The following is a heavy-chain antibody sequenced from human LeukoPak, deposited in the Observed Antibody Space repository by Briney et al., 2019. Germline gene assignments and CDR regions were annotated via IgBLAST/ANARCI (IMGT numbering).Heavy chain of an antibody. D-gene: IGHD6-25*01. CDR3: AREAAAQWFDP. J-gene: IGHJ5*02. V-gene: IGHV4-4*02. Sequence: SGPGLVKPSGTLSLTCAVSGDSISSSNWWSWVRQPPGQEVEWIGEIYHSGSTNYNPSLKSRVTMSLDKSKNQFSLKLTSVTAADTAVYYCAREAAAQWFDPWGQGTLVTVSS. CDR1: GDSISSSNW. CDR2: IYHSGST.